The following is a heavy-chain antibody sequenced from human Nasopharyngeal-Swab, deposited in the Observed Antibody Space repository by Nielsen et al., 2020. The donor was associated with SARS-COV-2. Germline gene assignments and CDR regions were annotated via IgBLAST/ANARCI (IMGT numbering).Heavy chain of an antibody. Sequence: SETLSLTCTVSGGSVSTGSYYWTWIRQPPGKGLEWIGYIYNNGSTKYNPSPKSRVTISVDTSKNQFSLKLNSVTAADTAVYYCARARDWGSYFYYYYMDVWGNGTTVTVSS. V-gene: IGHV4-61*01. CDR3: ARARDWGSYFYYYYMDV. CDR2: IYNNGST. J-gene: IGHJ6*03. CDR1: GGSVSTGSYY. D-gene: IGHD7-27*01.